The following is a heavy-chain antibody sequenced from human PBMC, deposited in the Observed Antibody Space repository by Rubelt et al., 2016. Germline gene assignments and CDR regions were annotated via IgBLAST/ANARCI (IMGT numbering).Heavy chain of an antibody. V-gene: IGHV3-7*03. J-gene: IGHJ4*02. D-gene: IGHD4-17*01. CDR2: IKQDGSEK. CDR3: AREGFLGDYDYFDY. Sequence: EVQLLESGGGLVQPGGSLRLSCAASGFTFSSYWMSWVRQAPGKGLEWVANIKQDGSEKYYVDSVKGRFTISRDNAKNSLYLQMNSLRAEDTAVYYCAREGFLGDYDYFDYWGQGTLVTVSS. CDR1: GFTFSSYW.